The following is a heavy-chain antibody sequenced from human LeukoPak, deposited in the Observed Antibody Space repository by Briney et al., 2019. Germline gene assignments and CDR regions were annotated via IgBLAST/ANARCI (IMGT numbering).Heavy chain of an antibody. CDR3: ARGPATVTRDGFDI. CDR1: GFTFSSFT. V-gene: IGHV3-21*01. J-gene: IGHJ3*02. Sequence: GGSLRLSCAASGFTFSSFTMNWVRQAPGKGLEWVSFISSSSNSIYYADSVKGRFTISRDNAKNSLYLQMHSLRAEDTAVYYCARGPATVTRDGFDIWGQGTMVTVSS. D-gene: IGHD4-17*01. CDR2: ISSSSNSI.